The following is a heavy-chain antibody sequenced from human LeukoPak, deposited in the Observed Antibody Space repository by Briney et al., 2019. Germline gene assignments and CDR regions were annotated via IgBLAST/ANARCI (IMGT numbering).Heavy chain of an antibody. J-gene: IGHJ5*02. CDR2: INHSGST. Sequence: SETLSLTCAVYGGSFSGYYRSWIRQPPGKGLEWIGEINHSGSTNYNPSLKSRVTISVDTSKNQFSLKLSSVTAADTAVYYCASGDLGYCSSTSCPSPYNWFDPWGQGTLVTVSS. V-gene: IGHV4-34*01. CDR3: ASGDLGYCSSTSCPSPYNWFDP. D-gene: IGHD2-2*01. CDR1: GGSFSGYY.